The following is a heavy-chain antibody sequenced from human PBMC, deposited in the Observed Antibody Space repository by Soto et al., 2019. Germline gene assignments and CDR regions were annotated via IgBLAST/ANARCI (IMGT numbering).Heavy chain of an antibody. V-gene: IGHV1-69*01. CDR1: GGTFGSYA. Sequence: QVQLVQSGAEVKKPGSSVKVSCKASGGTFGSYAFSWVRQAPGQGLEWMGGLIPVSGAAHYAQKFQGRVTMTADESTSTAYMELSSLSSQDTAVYYCATALGCRSTSCTLDYWGQGTRVIVSS. J-gene: IGHJ4*02. CDR3: ATALGCRSTSCTLDY. CDR2: LIPVSGAA. D-gene: IGHD2-2*01.